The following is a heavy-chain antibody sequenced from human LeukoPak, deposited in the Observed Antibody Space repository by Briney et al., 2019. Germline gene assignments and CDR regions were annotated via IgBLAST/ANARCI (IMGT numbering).Heavy chain of an antibody. J-gene: IGHJ3*02. CDR1: GFTFSSYW. CDR3: ARDKLVGVWFGELDAFDI. V-gene: IGHV3-74*01. D-gene: IGHD3-10*01. CDR2: INSDGSST. Sequence: GGSLRLSCAASGFTFSSYWMHWVRQAPGKGLAWVSRINSDGSSTSYADSVKGRFTISRDNAKNTLYLQMNSLRAEDTAVYYCARDKLVGVWFGELDAFDIWGQGTMVTVSS.